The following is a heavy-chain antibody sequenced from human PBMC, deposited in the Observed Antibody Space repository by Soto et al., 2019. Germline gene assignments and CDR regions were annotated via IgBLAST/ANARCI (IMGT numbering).Heavy chain of an antibody. V-gene: IGHV1-3*01. Sequence: ASVKVSCKASGYTFARYAINWMRQAPGQSPEWMGWINPGNGNTKYSQRFQGRVTFTRDTSASTVYMELSSLTSEDTAVYYCARRGALTSYYYGYYFDYWGQGTLVTVSS. CDR3: ARRGALTSYYYGYYFDY. CDR1: GYTFARYA. CDR2: INPGNGNT. J-gene: IGHJ4*02. D-gene: IGHD3-9*01.